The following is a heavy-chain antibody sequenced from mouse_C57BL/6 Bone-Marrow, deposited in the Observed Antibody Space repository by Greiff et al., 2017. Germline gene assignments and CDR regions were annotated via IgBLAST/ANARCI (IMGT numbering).Heavy chain of an antibody. J-gene: IGHJ1*03. CDR3: TRGGNWALYWYCDV. D-gene: IGHD4-1*01. Sequence: EVMLVESGEGLVKPGGSLKLSCAASGFTFSSYAMSWVRQTPEKRLEWVAYISSGGDYIYYADTVKGRFTISRDNARNTLSLQLSSLQSEDTAMDYCTRGGNWALYWYCDVWGTGTTVTVSA. CDR1: GFTFSSYA. CDR2: ISSGGDYI. V-gene: IGHV5-9-1*02.